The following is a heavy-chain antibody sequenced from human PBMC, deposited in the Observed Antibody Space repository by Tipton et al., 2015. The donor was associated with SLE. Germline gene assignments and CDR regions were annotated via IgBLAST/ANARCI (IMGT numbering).Heavy chain of an antibody. Sequence: TLSLTCTASGGSISFDYWSWIRQSAGRGLEWIGRIYSSGDRDYNPSLRSRVTMSIDASQNRVSLRLKSVSAADTAVYYCARGSDGEYVRYFDVWGPGTLVTVSS. CDR1: GGSISFDY. D-gene: IGHD4-17*01. CDR2: IYSSGDR. CDR3: ARGSDGEYVRYFDV. J-gene: IGHJ2*01. V-gene: IGHV4-4*07.